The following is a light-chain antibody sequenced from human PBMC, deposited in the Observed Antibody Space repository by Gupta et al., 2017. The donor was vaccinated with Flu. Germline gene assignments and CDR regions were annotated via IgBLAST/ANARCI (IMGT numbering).Light chain of an antibody. CDR3: LQYNDWPLS. J-gene: IGKJ4*01. V-gene: IGKV3-15*01. CDR2: GAS. CDR1: QSISSK. Sequence: PASLSVSAGERAIISCRASQSISSKLAWYQHKRGKAPRLLIYGASTRASGIPARFSGSGSGTEFTLTISSLQSEDFAVYHCLQYNDWPLSFGGGTKVEIK.